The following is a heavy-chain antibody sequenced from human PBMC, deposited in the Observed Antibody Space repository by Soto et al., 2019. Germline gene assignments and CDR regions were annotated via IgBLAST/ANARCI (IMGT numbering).Heavy chain of an antibody. CDR2: IXXXXXXX. CDR3: XXXXXXXXXPQGVHFDY. J-gene: IGHJ4*02. D-gene: IGHD3-10*01. CDR1: GFTFSNNA. Sequence: EVQLLESGGGLVQPGGSLRLSCSVSGFTFSNNAMTWVRQAPGKGLDWVSAIXXXXXXXXXAESVKGRVTISRDNSKXXXXXXXXXXXXXXXXXXXXXXXXXXXXXPQGVHFDYWGQGTLVTVSS. V-gene: IGHV3-23*05.